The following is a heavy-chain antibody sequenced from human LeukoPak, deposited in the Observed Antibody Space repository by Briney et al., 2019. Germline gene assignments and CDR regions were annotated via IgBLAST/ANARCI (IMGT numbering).Heavy chain of an antibody. V-gene: IGHV3-33*08. J-gene: IGHJ4*02. CDR1: GFTFSSYG. CDR3: AMLPGGANYYGSGNPDY. D-gene: IGHD3-10*01. Sequence: PGGSLRLSCAASGFTFSSYGMHWVRQAPGKGLEWVAVIWYDGSNKYYADSVKGRLTISRDNSKNTLYLQMNSLRAEDTAVYYCAMLPGGANYYGSGNPDYWGQGTLVTVSA. CDR2: IWYDGSNK.